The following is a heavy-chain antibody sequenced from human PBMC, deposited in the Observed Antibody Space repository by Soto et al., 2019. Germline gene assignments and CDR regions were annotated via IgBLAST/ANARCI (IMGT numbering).Heavy chain of an antibody. CDR3: ARERPDDYGDYGSDY. Sequence: EQLVQSGAEVKKPGSSVKVSCKAYGGSFRGYAVSWVRQAPGQGLEWVGGIIPNFGTSNYAQKFQGRVNINADESRTTTYMELSSLRSDDTAFYYCARERPDDYGDYGSDYWGQGTLVTVSS. CDR1: GGSFRGYA. J-gene: IGHJ4*02. D-gene: IGHD4-17*01. CDR2: IIPNFGTS. V-gene: IGHV1-69*01.